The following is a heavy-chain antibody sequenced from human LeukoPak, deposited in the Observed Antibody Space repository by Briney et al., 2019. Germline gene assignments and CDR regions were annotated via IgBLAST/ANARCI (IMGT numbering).Heavy chain of an antibody. CDR2: IRSDGSNK. J-gene: IGHJ4*02. CDR1: GFTFSTYD. Sequence: GGSLRLSCAASGFTFSTYDMDWVRQAPGKGLEWVAFIRSDGSNKHYADSVEGRFTISRDNSKNTLFLQMNSLRAEDTALYYCVGDFDYWGQGTLVTVSS. CDR3: VGDFDY. V-gene: IGHV3-30*02.